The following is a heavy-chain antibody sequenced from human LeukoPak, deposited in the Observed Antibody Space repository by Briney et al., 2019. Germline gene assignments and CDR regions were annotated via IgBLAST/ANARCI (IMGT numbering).Heavy chain of an antibody. Sequence: GGALRLSCAASGFTVSSNYMSWVRQAPGKGREWGSVIYSGGSTYYADSVKGRFTISRDNSKNTLYLQMNSLRAEDTAVYYCARWSDSSGPTEDYFDYWGQGTLVTVSS. J-gene: IGHJ4*02. CDR3: ARWSDSSGPTEDYFDY. V-gene: IGHV3-66*02. CDR2: IYSGGST. D-gene: IGHD3-22*01. CDR1: GFTVSSNY.